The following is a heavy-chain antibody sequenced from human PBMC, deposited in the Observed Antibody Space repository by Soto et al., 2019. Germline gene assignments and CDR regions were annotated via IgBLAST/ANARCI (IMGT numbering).Heavy chain of an antibody. D-gene: IGHD1-1*01. CDR2: VYSTVGT. CDR3: VRQGIGNLHCLVDV. V-gene: IGHV4-59*08. Sequence: QVQLQQSGPGLVKPSETLSLTCSVSSGPTSSHNWGWIRQTPGRGLEWIGYVYSTVGTSYNPSVNRRVTISADTSTNHISLTLTSVTAADTAVYYCVRQGIGNLHCLVDVWGQGTTVRVSS. CDR1: SGPTSSHN. J-gene: IGHJ6*02.